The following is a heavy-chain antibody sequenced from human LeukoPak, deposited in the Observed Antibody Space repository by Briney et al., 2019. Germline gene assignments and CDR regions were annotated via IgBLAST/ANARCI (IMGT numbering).Heavy chain of an antibody. CDR3: ARDGVGYYDSSGYYYFQH. Sequence: ASVKVSCKASGYTFTGYYMHWVRQAPGQGLEWMGWINPNSGGTNYTQKFQGRVTMTRDTSISTAYMELSRLRSDDTAVYYCARDGVGYYDSSGYYYFQHWGQGTLVTVSS. J-gene: IGHJ1*01. D-gene: IGHD3-22*01. CDR2: INPNSGGT. CDR1: GYTFTGYY. V-gene: IGHV1-2*02.